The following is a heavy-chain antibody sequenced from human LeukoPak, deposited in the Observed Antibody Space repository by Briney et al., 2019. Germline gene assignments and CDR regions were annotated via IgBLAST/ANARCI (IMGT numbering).Heavy chain of an antibody. Sequence: SETLSLTCTVSGGSISSSDYYWGWIRQPPGKGLEWIGSIYYSGSTYHNPSLKSRVTISVDTSKNQFSLKLSSVTAADTAVYYCASGAVAGTVDYWGQGTLVTVSS. CDR3: ASGAVAGTVDY. D-gene: IGHD6-19*01. CDR1: GGSISSSDYY. CDR2: IYYSGST. J-gene: IGHJ4*02. V-gene: IGHV4-39*01.